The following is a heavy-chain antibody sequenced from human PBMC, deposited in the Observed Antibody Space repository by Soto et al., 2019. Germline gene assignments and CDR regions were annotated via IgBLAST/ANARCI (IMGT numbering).Heavy chain of an antibody. CDR3: ARGRGWRDY. Sequence: GASVKVSCKASGYSFTSYDINWVRQATGQGLEWMGWMDTKNGNTDYGQKFQGRVTMTRNTSISTAYMELSSLTSEDPAVYYCARGRGWRDYWGQGTLVTVSS. V-gene: IGHV1-8*01. CDR2: MDTKNGNT. J-gene: IGHJ4*02. CDR1: GYSFTSYD. D-gene: IGHD6-19*01.